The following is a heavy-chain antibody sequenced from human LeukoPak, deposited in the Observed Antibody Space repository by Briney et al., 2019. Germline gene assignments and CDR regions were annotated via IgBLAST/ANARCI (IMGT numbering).Heavy chain of an antibody. J-gene: IGHJ3*02. V-gene: IGHV3-48*03. CDR2: ISSSGSTI. CDR1: GFTFSSYE. CDR3: ARHRLHRLYYDTSGYYHDASDI. D-gene: IGHD3-22*01. Sequence: GGSLRLSCAASGFTFSSYEMNWVRQAPGKGLEWVSYISSSGSTIYYADSVKGRFTISRDNAKNSLYLQMNSLRAEDTAVYYCARHRLHRLYYDTSGYYHDASDIWGQGTMVTVSS.